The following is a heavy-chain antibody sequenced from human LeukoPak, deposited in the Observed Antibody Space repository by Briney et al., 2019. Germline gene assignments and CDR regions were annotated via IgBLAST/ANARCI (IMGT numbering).Heavy chain of an antibody. Sequence: SVKVSCKASGGTFSSYAISSVRQAPGHGLEWMGGIIPIFGTANHAQKFQGRVTIPADESTSTAYMELSRLRPEDTAVYYCARGSWGPYCSSTSCYGWDYYYYYMDVWGKGTTVTVSS. J-gene: IGHJ6*03. CDR2: IIPIFGTA. CDR3: ARGSWGPYCSSTSCYGWDYYYYYMDV. CDR1: GGTFSSYA. D-gene: IGHD2-2*01. V-gene: IGHV1-69*13.